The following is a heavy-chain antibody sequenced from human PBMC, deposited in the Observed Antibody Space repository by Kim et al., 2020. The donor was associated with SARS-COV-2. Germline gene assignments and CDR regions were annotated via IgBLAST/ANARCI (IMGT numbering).Heavy chain of an antibody. Sequence: GGSLRLSCAASGFTFSSYAMHWFRQAPGKGLEWVAVISYDGSNKYYADSVKGRFTISRDNSKNTLYLQMNSLRAEDTAVYYCARASRGGYYYGMDVWGQGTTVTDSS. CDR3: ARASRGGYYYGMDV. J-gene: IGHJ6*02. CDR1: GFTFSSYA. V-gene: IGHV3-30-3*01. CDR2: ISYDGSNK. D-gene: IGHD3-10*01.